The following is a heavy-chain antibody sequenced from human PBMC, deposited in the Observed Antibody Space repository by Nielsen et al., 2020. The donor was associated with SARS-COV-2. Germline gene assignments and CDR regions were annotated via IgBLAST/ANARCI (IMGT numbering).Heavy chain of an antibody. Sequence: GGSLRLSCAASGFTFNYPMHWVRPTPGKGLEWLAVIAHDGTTNYAESVKGRFTISRDKSKSTVYLQMDSLRGEDTAVYYCARGNGWGSYFDYWGQGTLVTVSS. CDR3: ARGNGWGSYFDY. J-gene: IGHJ4*02. D-gene: IGHD7-27*01. CDR1: GFTFNYP. CDR2: IAHDGTTN. V-gene: IGHV3-30-3*01.